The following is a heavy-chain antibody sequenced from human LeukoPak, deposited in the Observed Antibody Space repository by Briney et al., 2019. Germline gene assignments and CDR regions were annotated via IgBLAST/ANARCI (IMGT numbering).Heavy chain of an antibody. CDR1: GYSISSGYY. J-gene: IGHJ3*02. Sequence: SETLSLTCAVSGYSISSGYYWGWIRQSPGKGLEWIATIYYSGSTYYNPSLKSRVTISLDTPKNQFSLKLNSMTAADTTVYFCARSGYDFGNAFDIWGQGTVLTVSS. CDR3: ARSGYDFGNAFDI. CDR2: IYYSGST. D-gene: IGHD5-12*01. V-gene: IGHV4-38-2*01.